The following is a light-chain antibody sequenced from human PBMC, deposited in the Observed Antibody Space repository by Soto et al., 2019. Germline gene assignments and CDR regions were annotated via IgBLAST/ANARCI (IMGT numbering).Light chain of an antibody. V-gene: IGLV2-14*03. CDR3: SSYAGSNNFGV. CDR1: SSDVGAFNF. CDR2: NVY. Sequence: QSVLTQPASVSGSPGQSITISCTGTSSDVGAFNFVSWHQQHPGKAPKLMIYNVYDRPSGVSYRFSGSKYGNTASLTISGLQGEDEADYYCSSYAGSNNFGVFGTGTKVTVL. J-gene: IGLJ1*01.